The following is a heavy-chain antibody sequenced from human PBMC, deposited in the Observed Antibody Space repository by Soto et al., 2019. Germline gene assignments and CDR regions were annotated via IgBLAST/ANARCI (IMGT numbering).Heavy chain of an antibody. Sequence: QTGGSLRLSCAASGFTFSNYGMHWVRQAPGKGLEWVAVISYDGINEYYADSVKGRCTISRDNSKSTLYLLMNSLRAEDSAVYYCARGLRRADEFHWGYYRHDAFDIWGQGTMVTVSS. CDR2: ISYDGINE. J-gene: IGHJ3*02. CDR3: ARGLRRADEFHWGYYRHDAFDI. CDR1: GFTFSNYG. D-gene: IGHD2-15*01. V-gene: IGHV3-30*03.